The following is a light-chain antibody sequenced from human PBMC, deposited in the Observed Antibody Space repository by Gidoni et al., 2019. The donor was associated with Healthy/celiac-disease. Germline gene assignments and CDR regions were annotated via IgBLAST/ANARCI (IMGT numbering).Light chain of an antibody. CDR1: KLGDKY. J-gene: IGLJ2*01. CDR3: QAWDSSTAVV. CDR2: QDS. V-gene: IGLV3-1*01. Sequence: SYELPQPPSVSVSPGQTASITCSGDKLGDKYACCYQQKPGQSPVLVIYQDSKRPSGIPERFSGSNSGNTATLTISGTQAMDEADYYCQAWDSSTAVVFGGGTKLTV.